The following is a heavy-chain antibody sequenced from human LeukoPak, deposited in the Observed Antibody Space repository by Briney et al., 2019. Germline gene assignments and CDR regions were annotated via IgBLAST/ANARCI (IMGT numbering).Heavy chain of an antibody. CDR2: INPSGGST. CDR3: ARDKSSPEYYYDSSGYYSN. V-gene: IGHV1-46*03. D-gene: IGHD3-22*01. CDR1: GYTFTSYY. J-gene: IGHJ4*02. Sequence: GASVKVSCKASGYTFTSYYIHWVRQAPGQGLEWMGIINPSGGSTSYAQKFQGRVTMTRDTSTSTVYMELSSLRSEDTAAYYCARDKSSPEYYYDSSGYYSNWGQGTLVTVSS.